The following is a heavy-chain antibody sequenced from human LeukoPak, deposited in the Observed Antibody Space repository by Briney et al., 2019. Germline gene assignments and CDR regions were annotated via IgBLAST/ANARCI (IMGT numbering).Heavy chain of an antibody. CDR2: ISAYNGNT. V-gene: IGHV1-18*01. CDR1: GYTFISYG. D-gene: IGHD1-14*01. CDR3: ARGTSGYI. J-gene: IGHJ3*02. Sequence: GASVKVSCKASGYTFISYGISWVRQAPGQGLEWMGWISAYNGNTNYAQKFQGRVTMTRNTSISTAYMELSSLRSEDTAVYYCARGTSGYIWGQGTMVTVSS.